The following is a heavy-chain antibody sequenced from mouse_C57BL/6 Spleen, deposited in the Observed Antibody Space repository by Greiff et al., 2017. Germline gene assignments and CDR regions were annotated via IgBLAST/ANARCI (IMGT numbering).Heavy chain of an antibody. D-gene: IGHD1-1*01. CDR3: ARSSYRHWYFDV. CDR2: ISSGSSTI. CDR1: GFTFSDYG. Sequence: EVKVVESGGGLVKPGGSLKLSCAASGFTFSDYGMHWVRQAPEKGLEWVAYISSGSSTIYYADTVKGRFTISRDNAKNTLFLQMTSLRSEDTAMYYCARSSYRHWYFDVWGTGTTVTVSS. V-gene: IGHV5-17*01. J-gene: IGHJ1*03.